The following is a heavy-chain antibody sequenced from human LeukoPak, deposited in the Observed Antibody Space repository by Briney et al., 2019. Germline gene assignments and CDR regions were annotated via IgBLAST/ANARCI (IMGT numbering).Heavy chain of an antibody. J-gene: IGHJ5*02. D-gene: IGHD6-6*01. Sequence: SETLSLTCAVYGGSFSGYYWSWIRQPPGKGLEWIGEINHSGSTNYNPSLKSRVTISVDTSKNQFSLKLSSVTAADTAVYYCARRLPPVYSSSSGGGWFDPWGQGTLVTVSS. CDR2: INHSGST. CDR1: GGSFSGYY. CDR3: ARRLPPVYSSSSGGGWFDP. V-gene: IGHV4-34*01.